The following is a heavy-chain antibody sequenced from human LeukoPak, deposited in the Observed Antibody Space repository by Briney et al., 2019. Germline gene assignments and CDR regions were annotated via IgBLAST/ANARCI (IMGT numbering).Heavy chain of an antibody. V-gene: IGHV3-23*01. Sequence: GGSLRLSCAASGFTFSSYAMSWVRQAPGKGLEWVSAISGSGGSTYYADSVKGRFTISRDNSKNTLYLQMNSLRAEDTAVYYCAKDGRYSSGWYERSFGAFDIWGQGTMVTVSS. CDR1: GFTFSSYA. CDR3: AKDGRYSSGWYERSFGAFDI. CDR2: ISGSGGST. D-gene: IGHD6-19*01. J-gene: IGHJ3*02.